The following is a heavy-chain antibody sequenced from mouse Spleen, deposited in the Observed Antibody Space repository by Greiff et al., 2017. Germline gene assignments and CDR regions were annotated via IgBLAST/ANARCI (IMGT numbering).Heavy chain of an antibody. D-gene: IGHD2-2*01. Sequence: QVQLQQSGAELVKPGASVKLSCKASGYTFTSYWMHWVKQRPGQGLEWIGMIHPNSGSTNYNEKFKSKATLTVDKSSSTAYMQLSSLTSEDSAVYYCARKEGYDDAMDYWGQGTSVTVSS. V-gene: IGHV1-64*01. J-gene: IGHJ4*01. CDR2: IHPNSGST. CDR1: GYTFTSYW. CDR3: ARKEGYDDAMDY.